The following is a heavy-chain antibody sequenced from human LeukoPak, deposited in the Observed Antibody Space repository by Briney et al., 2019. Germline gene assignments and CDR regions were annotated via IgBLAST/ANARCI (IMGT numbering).Heavy chain of an antibody. CDR3: ARVDDGAFDY. D-gene: IGHD1-1*01. V-gene: IGHV6-1*01. Sequence: SQTLSLTCAISGDSVSSNSVAWNWIRQSPSRGLEWLGRTYSRSKWYNDYAVSVKSRITINPDKSKNRFSLQLNSVTPEDTAVYFCARVDDGAFDYWGQGTLVTVSS. CDR1: GDSVSSNSVA. J-gene: IGHJ4*02. CDR2: TYSRSKWYN.